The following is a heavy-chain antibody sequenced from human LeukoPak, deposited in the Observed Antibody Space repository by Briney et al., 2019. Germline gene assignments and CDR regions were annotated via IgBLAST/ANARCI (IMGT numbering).Heavy chain of an antibody. CDR1: GGSISSYY. D-gene: IGHD3-16*01. CDR3: ARQWQRGEDWFDP. Sequence: NTSETLPLTCTVSGGSISSYYWSWIRQPPGKGLEWIGYIYYSGSTNYNPSLKSRVTISVDTSKNQFSLKLSSVTAADTAVYYCARQWQRGEDWFDPWGQGTLVTVSS. V-gene: IGHV4-59*08. CDR2: IYYSGST. J-gene: IGHJ5*02.